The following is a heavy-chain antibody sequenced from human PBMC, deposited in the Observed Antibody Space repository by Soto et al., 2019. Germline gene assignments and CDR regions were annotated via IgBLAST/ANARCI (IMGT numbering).Heavy chain of an antibody. CDR2: INPSGGST. Sequence: ASVTVSCKASGYTFTSYYMHWVRQAPGQGLEWMGIINPSGGSTSYAQKFQGRVTMTRDTSTSTVYMELSSLRSEDTAVYYCARDHQGGRTFQGRDVWGQGTTVTVS. J-gene: IGHJ6*02. CDR3: ARDHQGGRTFQGRDV. D-gene: IGHD2-15*01. V-gene: IGHV1-46*01. CDR1: GYTFTSYY.